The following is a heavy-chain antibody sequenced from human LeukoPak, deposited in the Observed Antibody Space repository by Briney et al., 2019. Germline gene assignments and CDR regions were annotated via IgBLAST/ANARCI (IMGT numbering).Heavy chain of an antibody. CDR1: GFTFSSYV. J-gene: IGHJ4*02. D-gene: IGHD5-18*01. Sequence: GGPLRLSCAASGFTFSSYVMHWVRQAPGKGLEWVANIKQDGSEKYYVDSVKGRFTISRDNAKNSLYLQMNSLRAEDTAVYYCARLRGYSYGKLDYWGQGTLVTVSS. CDR2: IKQDGSEK. V-gene: IGHV3-7*01. CDR3: ARLRGYSYGKLDY.